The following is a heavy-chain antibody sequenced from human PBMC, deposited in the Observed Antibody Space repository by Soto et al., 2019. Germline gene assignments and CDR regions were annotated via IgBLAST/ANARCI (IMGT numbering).Heavy chain of an antibody. CDR2: ISYDGHNH. V-gene: IGHV3-30-3*01. D-gene: IGHD2-15*01. J-gene: IGHJ5*02. CDR3: AREDIVLLGEIAIETWFDP. CDR1: GFTFSRHA. Sequence: QVLLVESGGGVVQPGRSLRLCCAASGFTFSRHAMHWVRQAPGKGLEWVAVISYDGHNHHYADSVKGPFTISRDNSKNTLYLQMNPLRPEATAVYYCAREDIVLLGEIAIETWFDPWGQGTLVTVAS.